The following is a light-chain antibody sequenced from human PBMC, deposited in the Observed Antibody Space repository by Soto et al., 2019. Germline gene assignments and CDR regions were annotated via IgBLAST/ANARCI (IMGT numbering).Light chain of an antibody. J-gene: IGLJ2*01. V-gene: IGLV2-8*01. CDR2: EVN. CDR1: TSDVGGYNY. Sequence: QSALTQPPSASGSPGQSVTISCTGTTSDVGGYNYVSWYQLHPGKVPKLIISEVNKRPSGVPDRFSGSKSGSTASLTVSGLQAEDEADYFCSSYAGSKNVILFGGGTKVTVL. CDR3: SSYAGSKNVIL.